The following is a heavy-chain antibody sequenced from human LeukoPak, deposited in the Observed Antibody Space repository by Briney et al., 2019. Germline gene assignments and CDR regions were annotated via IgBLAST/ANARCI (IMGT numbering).Heavy chain of an antibody. CDR2: ISSSGGST. J-gene: IGHJ3*01. D-gene: IGHD3-16*02. CDR3: AKDIELST. CDR1: GFTFRDAA. Sequence: GGSLRLSCAVSGFTFRDAAMTWVRQAPGKGLGWVSLISSSGGSTYYADSVKGRFTISRGNSKNTLSLQMNSLRVEDTAIYYCAKDIELSTWGLGTMVTVSS. V-gene: IGHV3-23*01.